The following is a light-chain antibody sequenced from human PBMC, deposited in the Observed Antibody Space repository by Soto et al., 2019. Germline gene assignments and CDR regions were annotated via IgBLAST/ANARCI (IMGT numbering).Light chain of an antibody. V-gene: IGKV1-39*01. J-gene: IGKJ1*01. CDR2: DAS. Sequence: DIQLTQSPSSLSASVGDRVTITCRTSQSVSIYVNWYQQKPGKAPILLIYDASSLESGVPSRFSGSGSGTDFTLTISSLQPEDFATYYCQQSYSTPQTFGQGTKVDIK. CDR1: QSVSIY. CDR3: QQSYSTPQT.